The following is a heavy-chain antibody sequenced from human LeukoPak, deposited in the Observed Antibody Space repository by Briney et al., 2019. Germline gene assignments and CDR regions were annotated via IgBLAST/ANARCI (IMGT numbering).Heavy chain of an antibody. V-gene: IGHV3-11*04. CDR2: ISRGGSTI. CDR1: GFIFSDYY. J-gene: IGHJ4*02. D-gene: IGHD5-24*01. CDR3: ARDLGRDGYQKPNDY. Sequence: GGSLRLSCAASGFIFSDYYMRCIRQAPRKGLEWVSYISRGGSTIYLADSVKGRFIFSKDNAKNSLYLQMNSLTAEDTAVYYCARDLGRDGYQKPNDYWGQGTLVTVSS.